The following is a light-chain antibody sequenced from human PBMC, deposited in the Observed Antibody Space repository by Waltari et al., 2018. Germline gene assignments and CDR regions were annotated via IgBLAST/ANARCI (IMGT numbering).Light chain of an antibody. V-gene: IGLV2-14*02. Sequence: AFTQLASVSGFPGHSINIACTASRSDVRSYDHVTWYQHKPGKAPELMIYDDTKRPSGVSDRFSGSKSGNTASLTISGVQAEDEAYYYCTSYKSSIPFEVFGGGTELTVL. J-gene: IGLJ2*01. CDR3: TSYKSSIPFEV. CDR2: DDT. CDR1: RSDVRSYDH.